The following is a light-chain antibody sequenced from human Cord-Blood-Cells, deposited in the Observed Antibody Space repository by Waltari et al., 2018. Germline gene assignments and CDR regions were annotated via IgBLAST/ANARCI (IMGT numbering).Light chain of an antibody. CDR3: QQYNSYSLT. Sequence: DIQMTQSPSTLSASVGDRVTITCRVSQVISSWLAWYQQKPGKAPKLLIYKASSLESGVPSRFSGSGSGTEFTLTISSLQPDDFATYYCQQYNSYSLTFGGGTKVEIK. J-gene: IGKJ4*01. CDR1: QVISSW. V-gene: IGKV1-5*03. CDR2: KAS.